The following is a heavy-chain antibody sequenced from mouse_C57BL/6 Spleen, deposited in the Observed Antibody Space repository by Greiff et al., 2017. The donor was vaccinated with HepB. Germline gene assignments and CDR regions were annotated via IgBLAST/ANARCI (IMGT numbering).Heavy chain of an antibody. Sequence: EVQLVEPGGGLVKPGGSLKLSCAASGFTFSSYAMSWVRQTPEERLEWVATISDGGSYTYYPDNVKGRFTISRDNTKNNLYLQMSHLKSEDTAMYYCARDALYYFDYWGQGTTLTVSS. CDR1: GFTFSSYA. V-gene: IGHV5-4*01. CDR3: ARDALYYFDY. J-gene: IGHJ2*01. CDR2: ISDGGSYT.